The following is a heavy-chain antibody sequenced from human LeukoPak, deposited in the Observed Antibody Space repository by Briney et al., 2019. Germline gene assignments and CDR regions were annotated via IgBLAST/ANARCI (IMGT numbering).Heavy chain of an antibody. CDR1: GFTFSSCG. CDR2: IRYDGSNK. CDR3: AKDGRHYDFWSGYGNWFDP. V-gene: IGHV3-30*02. Sequence: GGSLRLSCAASGFTFSSCGMHWVRQAPGKGLEWVAFIRYDGSNKYYADSVKGRFTISRDNSKNTLYLQMNSLRAEDTAVYYCAKDGRHYDFWSGYGNWFDPWGQGTLVTVSS. D-gene: IGHD3-3*01. J-gene: IGHJ5*02.